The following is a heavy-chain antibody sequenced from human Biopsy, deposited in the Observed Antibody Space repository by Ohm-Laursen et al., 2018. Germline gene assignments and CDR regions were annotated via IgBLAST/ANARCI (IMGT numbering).Heavy chain of an antibody. CDR2: ISETSSHI. CDR3: ARDSSRRAREGGMDV. Sequence: GSLRLSCAASGFSVSSYDMNWVRQAPGKGLEWISYISETSSHINDADSVRGRFTVARDIAKNSLYLQLNSLRVEDTAVYYCARDSSRRAREGGMDVWGQGTAVTVSS. CDR1: GFSVSSYD. J-gene: IGHJ6*02. D-gene: IGHD6-6*01. V-gene: IGHV3-21*01.